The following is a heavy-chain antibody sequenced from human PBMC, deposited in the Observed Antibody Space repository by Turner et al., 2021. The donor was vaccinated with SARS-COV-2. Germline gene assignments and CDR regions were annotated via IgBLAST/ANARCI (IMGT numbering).Heavy chain of an antibody. Sequence: EVQLLESGGGLVQPGGYLRLSCAASGFTFSSYAMSWVRQAPGKGLEWVSAISGSGGSTYYADSVKGRFTISRDTSKNTLYLQMNSLRAEDTAVYYCAKNYGFYWYFDLWGRGTLVTVSS. J-gene: IGHJ2*01. V-gene: IGHV3-23*01. CDR2: ISGSGGST. D-gene: IGHD1-7*01. CDR3: AKNYGFYWYFDL. CDR1: GFTFSSYA.